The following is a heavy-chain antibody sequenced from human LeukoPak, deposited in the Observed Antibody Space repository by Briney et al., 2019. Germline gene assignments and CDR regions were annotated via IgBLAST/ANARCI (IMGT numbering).Heavy chain of an antibody. V-gene: IGHV3-20*04. J-gene: IGHJ4*02. CDR1: RFTFNDYG. Sequence: GGSLRLSCAASRFTFNDYGMSWVRQAPGKGLEWVSGIRNGGSTGYSDSVKGRFTISRDNAKNSLYLQMNSLRAEDTAVFYCARHRTASDYWGQGTLVTVSS. D-gene: IGHD3-16*02. CDR3: ARHRTASDY. CDR2: IRNGGST.